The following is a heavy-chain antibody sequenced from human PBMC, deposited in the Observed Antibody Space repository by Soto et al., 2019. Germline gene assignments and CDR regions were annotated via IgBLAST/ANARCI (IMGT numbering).Heavy chain of an antibody. J-gene: IGHJ4*02. D-gene: IGHD1-26*01. V-gene: IGHV1-24*01. CDR2: FAPEEGEP. Sequence: ASVKVSCKVPENTLTELTIDSLRQARGKGLEWMGRFAPEEGEPIYPQKFQGRFTMTEDPSTDTAYMELTSLRSEDTAVYFCAADRKIVGTIGAFDFWGQGTLVTVSS. CDR3: AADRKIVGTIGAFDF. CDR1: ENTLTELT.